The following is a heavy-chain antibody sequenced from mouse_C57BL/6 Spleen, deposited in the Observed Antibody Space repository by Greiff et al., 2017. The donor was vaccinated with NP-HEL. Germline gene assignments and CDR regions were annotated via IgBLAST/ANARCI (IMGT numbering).Heavy chain of an antibody. V-gene: IGHV1-55*01. CDR1: GYTFTSYW. J-gene: IGHJ4*01. D-gene: IGHD1-1*01. CDR2: IYPGSGST. CDR3: ARDYFMDY. Sequence: VKLMESGAELVKPGASVKMSCKASGYTFTSYWITWVKQRPGQGLEWIGDIYPGSGSTNYNEKFKSKATLTVDTSSSTAYMQLSSLTSEDSAVYYCARDYFMDYWGQGTSVTVSS.